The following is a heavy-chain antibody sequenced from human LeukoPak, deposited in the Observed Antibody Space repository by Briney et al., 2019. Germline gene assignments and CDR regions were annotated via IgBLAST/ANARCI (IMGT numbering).Heavy chain of an antibody. J-gene: IGHJ3*02. CDR3: ARTQSSSSHAFDI. CDR2: IYPGDSDT. V-gene: IGHV5-51*01. Sequence: GESLKISCKGSGYSSTSYWIGWVRQMPGKGLEWMGIIYPGDSDTRYSPTFQGQVTISADKSISTAYLQWSSLKASDTAMYYCARTQSSSSHAFDIWGQGTMVTVSS. D-gene: IGHD6-13*01. CDR1: GYSSTSYW.